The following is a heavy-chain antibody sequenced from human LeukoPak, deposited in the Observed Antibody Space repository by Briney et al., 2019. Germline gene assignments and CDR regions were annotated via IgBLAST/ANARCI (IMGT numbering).Heavy chain of an antibody. D-gene: IGHD7-27*01. Sequence: GRSLRLSCAASGFTFSSYGMHWVRQAPGKGLEWVAVIWYDGSNKYYADSVKGRFTISRDNSKNTLYLQMNSLIAEDTAVDYCAREYSQYALGTLDYWGQGTLVTVSS. V-gene: IGHV3-33*01. CDR1: GFTFSSYG. CDR2: IWYDGSNK. CDR3: AREYSQYALGTLDY. J-gene: IGHJ4*02.